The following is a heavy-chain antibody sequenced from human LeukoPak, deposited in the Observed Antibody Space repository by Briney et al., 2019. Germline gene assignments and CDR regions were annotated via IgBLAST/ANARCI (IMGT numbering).Heavy chain of an antibody. V-gene: IGHV3-30-3*01. CDR1: GFAFSNFA. Sequence: GGSLRLSCAASGFAFSNFAMHWVRQAPGKGLEWVAVISYDGDNEYYADSVKGQFTISRDNSKDRLYLQMNSLRPEDTAMYYCARVRGGRSWYYYGMDVWGRGTTVTVSS. J-gene: IGHJ6*02. CDR3: ARVRGGRSWYYYGMDV. D-gene: IGHD3-16*01. CDR2: ISYDGDNE.